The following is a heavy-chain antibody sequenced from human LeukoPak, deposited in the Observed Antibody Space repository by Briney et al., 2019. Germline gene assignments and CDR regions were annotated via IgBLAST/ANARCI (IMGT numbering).Heavy chain of an antibody. D-gene: IGHD6-13*01. J-gene: IGHJ3*02. CDR3: ARGSIGPIAAAARGAFDI. CDR1: GYTFTSYG. V-gene: IGHV1-18*01. CDR2: ISAYNGNT. Sequence: ASVKVSCKASGYTFTSYGISWVGQAPGQGLEGMGWISAYNGNTNYAQKLQGRVTMTTDTSTSTAYMELRSLRSDDTAVYYCARGSIGPIAAAARGAFDIWGQGTMVTVSS.